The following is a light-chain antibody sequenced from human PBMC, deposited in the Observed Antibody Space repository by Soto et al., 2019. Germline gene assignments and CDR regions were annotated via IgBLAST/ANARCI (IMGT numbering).Light chain of an antibody. Sequence: DIVMTQSPLSLAVTLGEPASISCSSSQSPLHSNGNTYLDWYLQKPGQSPKLLIYSVSFRASGVPDRFSGSGSDTDFTLTISRVEAEDVGVYYCQKSIQTLTFGGGTRVEIK. CDR3: QKSIQTLT. V-gene: IGKV2-28*01. J-gene: IGKJ4*01. CDR2: SVS. CDR1: QSPLHSNGNTY.